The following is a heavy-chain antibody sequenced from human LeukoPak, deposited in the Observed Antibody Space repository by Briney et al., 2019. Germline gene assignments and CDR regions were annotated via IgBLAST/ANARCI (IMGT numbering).Heavy chain of an antibody. CDR3: ARRATLTVLGGWFGELASSDP. J-gene: IGHJ5*02. V-gene: IGHV4-59*08. D-gene: IGHD3-10*01. CDR2: IYYCGST. CDR1: GGSMCSYF. Sequence: PSETLSLTCTVSGGSMCSYFWSWIRQPPGEGVEGLGYIYYCGSTNYTPSLETRVTISVDTSKNEFSLTLSCVTAGDTAVYQCARRATLTVLGGWFGELASSDPWGQGTLVTVSS.